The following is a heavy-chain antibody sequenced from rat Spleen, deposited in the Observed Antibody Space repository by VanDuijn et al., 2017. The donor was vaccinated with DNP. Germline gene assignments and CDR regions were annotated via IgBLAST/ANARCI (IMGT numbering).Heavy chain of an antibody. J-gene: IGHJ1*01. CDR2: ITAGGGNT. V-gene: IGHV5S11*01. CDR1: GFTFNNYF. Sequence: EVQLVESGGGLVQPGRSMKLSCAASGFTFNNYFMAWVRQAPTKDLEGVASITAGGGNTYYRDSVKGRFTLSRDNAKSTLYLQMDSLRSDETATYYCARQGNNYGYFDFWGPGTMVTVSS. CDR3: ARQGNNYGYFDF.